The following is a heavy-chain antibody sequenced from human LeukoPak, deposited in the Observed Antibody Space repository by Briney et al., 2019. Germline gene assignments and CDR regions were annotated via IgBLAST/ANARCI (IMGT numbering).Heavy chain of an antibody. D-gene: IGHD6-19*01. Sequence: SETLSLTCTVSGGSISGYYWIWIRQPPGKGLEWIGYIHDSGSTRYSPSFKSRVTISVDTSKNQFSLKLSSVTAADTAVYYCARDLYSSGYDVFDIWGQGTMVTVSS. CDR2: IHDSGST. CDR3: ARDLYSSGYDVFDI. CDR1: GGSISGYY. V-gene: IGHV4-59*01. J-gene: IGHJ3*02.